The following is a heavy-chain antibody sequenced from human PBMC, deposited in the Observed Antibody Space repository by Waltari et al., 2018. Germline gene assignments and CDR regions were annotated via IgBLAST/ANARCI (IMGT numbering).Heavy chain of an antibody. Sequence: QLQLVQSGAEVKQPGSSVKVSCKASGGTFRSSASSWVRQAPGQGLEGMGGFIPILGTANYAHKFQDIVTITADESTSTGYMELSSLRSEDTAVYYCATSIVGETGRDAFDIWGQGTVVTVSS. J-gene: IGHJ3*02. V-gene: IGHV1-69*01. CDR3: ATSIVGETGRDAFDI. D-gene: IGHD1-26*01. CDR2: FIPILGTA. CDR1: GGTFRSSA.